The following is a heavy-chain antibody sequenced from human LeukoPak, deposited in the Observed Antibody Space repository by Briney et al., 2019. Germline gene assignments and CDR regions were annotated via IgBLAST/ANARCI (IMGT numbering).Heavy chain of an antibody. V-gene: IGHV3-30*02. CDR2: IRYDGSNK. CDR3: AKAMEYCSGGTCYSFPD. J-gene: IGHJ4*02. D-gene: IGHD2-15*01. Sequence: GGSLRLSCAASGFTFSSYDMHWVRQAPGKGLEWVAFIRYDGSNKWYADSVKGRFAISRDNSKNTLYLQMNSLKIEDTAVYYCAKAMEYCSGGTCYSFPDWGQGTLVTVSS. CDR1: GFTFSSYD.